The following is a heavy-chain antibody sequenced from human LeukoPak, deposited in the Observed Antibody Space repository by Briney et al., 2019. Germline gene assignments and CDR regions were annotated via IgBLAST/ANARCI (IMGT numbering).Heavy chain of an antibody. J-gene: IGHJ4*02. D-gene: IGHD5-24*01. V-gene: IGHV4-31*03. CDR1: GGSISSGGYY. Sequence: SETLSLTCTVSGGSISSGGYYWSWIRQHPGKGLEWIGYIYYSGSTYYNPSLKSRVTISVDTSKNQFSLKLSSVTAADTAVYYCARGERDGYIYYWGQGTLVTVSS. CDR3: ARGERDGYIYY. CDR2: IYYSGST.